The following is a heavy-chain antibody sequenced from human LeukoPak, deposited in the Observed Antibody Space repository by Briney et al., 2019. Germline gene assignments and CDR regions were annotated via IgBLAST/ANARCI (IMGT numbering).Heavy chain of an antibody. CDR2: ISGRSTYI. D-gene: IGHD3-22*01. V-gene: IGHV3-21*01. CDR1: GFTFSSYT. Sequence: PGGSLRLSCSASGFTFSSYTMNWVRQAPGKGLEWVSSISGRSTYIFYADSVKGRFTISRDNAKNSLSLQTNGLRAEDTAVYYCARGLGTTVTNEYYYDSSGYYDGGLDYWGQGTLVTVSS. CDR3: ARGLGTTVTNEYYYDSSGYYDGGLDY. J-gene: IGHJ4*02.